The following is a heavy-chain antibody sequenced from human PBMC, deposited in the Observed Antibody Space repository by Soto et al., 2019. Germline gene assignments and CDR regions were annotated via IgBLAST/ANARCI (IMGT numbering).Heavy chain of an antibody. D-gene: IGHD6-13*01. V-gene: IGHV3-7*01. CDR2: IEQDGSDK. CDR1: GFSFSNYW. CDR3: ARALGHSSSWYGDS. J-gene: IGHJ5*01. Sequence: EVQLVESGGGLVQPGGSLTLSSAASGFSFSNYWMAWVRQAPGKGLEWVANIEQDGSDKFYVDSLRGRFSISRDNAKNSLYLQMNSLRAEDTAVSYCARALGHSSSWYGDSWGQGTPVTVSS.